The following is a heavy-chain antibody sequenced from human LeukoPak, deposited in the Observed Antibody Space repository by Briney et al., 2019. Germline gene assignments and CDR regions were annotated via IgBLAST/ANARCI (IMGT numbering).Heavy chain of an antibody. CDR2: IWYDGSNK. J-gene: IGHJ3*02. CDR1: GFTFSSYG. V-gene: IGHV3-33*06. CDR3: AKADHYDILTGYFDAFDI. D-gene: IGHD3-9*01. Sequence: GGSLRLSCAASGFTFSSYGMHWVRQAPGKGLEWVAVIWYDGSNKYYADSVKGRFTISRDNSKNTLYMQMDSLRAEDTAVYYCAKADHYDILTGYFDAFDIWGQGTMVTVSS.